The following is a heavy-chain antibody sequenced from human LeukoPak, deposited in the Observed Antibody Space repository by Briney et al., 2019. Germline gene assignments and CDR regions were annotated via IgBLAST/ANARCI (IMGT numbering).Heavy chain of an antibody. V-gene: IGHV3-30*02. CDR1: GFIFSSYG. CDR3: ARVSACSGGSCYSLLYYMDV. D-gene: IGHD2-15*01. CDR2: IRYDGSKK. J-gene: IGHJ6*03. Sequence: GGSLRLSCAASGFIFSSYGMHWVRQAPGKGLEWVAFIRYDGSKKYYADSVKGRFTISRDNSKNTLYLQMGSLRAEDMAVYYCARVSACSGGSCYSLLYYMDVWGKGTTVTISS.